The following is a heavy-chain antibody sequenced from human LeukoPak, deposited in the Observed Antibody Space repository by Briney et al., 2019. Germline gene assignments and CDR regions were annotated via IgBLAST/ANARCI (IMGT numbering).Heavy chain of an antibody. J-gene: IGHJ5*02. Sequence: SETLSLTCAVYGGSFSGYYWSWIRQPPGKGLEWIGEINHSGSTNYNPSLKSRVTISVDTSKNQFSLKLSFVTTADTAVYYCARALGYCSGGSCTRGYNWFDPWGQGTLVTVPS. D-gene: IGHD2-15*01. CDR3: ARALGYCSGGSCTRGYNWFDP. CDR2: INHSGST. V-gene: IGHV4-34*01. CDR1: GGSFSGYY.